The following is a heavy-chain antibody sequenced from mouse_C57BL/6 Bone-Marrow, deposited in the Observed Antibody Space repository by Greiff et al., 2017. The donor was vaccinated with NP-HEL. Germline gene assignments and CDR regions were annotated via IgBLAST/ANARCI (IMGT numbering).Heavy chain of an antibody. V-gene: IGHV2-9-1*01. CDR2: IWTGGGT. CDR3: ARNYGSFHWYFDV. CDR1: GFSLTSYA. D-gene: IGHD1-1*01. Sequence: VQLQQSGPGLVAPSQSLSITCTVSGFSLTSYAISWVRQPPGKGLEWLGVIWTGGGTNYNSALKSRLSISKDNSKSQVFLKMNSLRTDDTARYYCARNYGSFHWYFDVWGTGTTVTVSS. J-gene: IGHJ1*03.